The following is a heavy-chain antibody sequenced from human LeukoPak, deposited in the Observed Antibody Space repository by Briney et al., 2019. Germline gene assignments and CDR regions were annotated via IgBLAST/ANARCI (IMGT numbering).Heavy chain of an antibody. J-gene: IGHJ6*03. Sequence: GGSLRLSCAASGFTFSSYGMHWVRQAPGKGLEWVAVISYDGSNKYYADSVKGRFTISRDNSKNTLYLQMNSLRAEDTAVYYCAREGSHDFWSGYYTFYYYMDVWGKGTTVTVSS. CDR1: GFTFSSYG. CDR2: ISYDGSNK. D-gene: IGHD3-3*01. V-gene: IGHV3-30*03. CDR3: AREGSHDFWSGYYTFYYYMDV.